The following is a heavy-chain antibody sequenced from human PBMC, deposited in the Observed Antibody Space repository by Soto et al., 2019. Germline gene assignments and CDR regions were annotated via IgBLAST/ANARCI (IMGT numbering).Heavy chain of an antibody. D-gene: IGHD5-12*01. V-gene: IGHV4-30-4*01. CDR2: IYYSGST. Sequence: PSETLSLTCTVSGGSISIGDYYWSCFRQPPGKGLEWIGYIYYSGSTYYNPSLKSRVSISVDTSKNQFSLKLSSVTAADTAVYYCASVSRDGYNNFDYWGQGTLVTVSS. CDR1: GGSISIGDYY. J-gene: IGHJ4*02. CDR3: ASVSRDGYNNFDY.